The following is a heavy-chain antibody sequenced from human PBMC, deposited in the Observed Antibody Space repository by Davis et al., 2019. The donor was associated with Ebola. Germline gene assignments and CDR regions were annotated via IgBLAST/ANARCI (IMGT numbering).Heavy chain of an antibody. CDR3: AKSQGGMDV. V-gene: IGHV3-23*01. CDR1: GFTFSSYA. Sequence: GESLKISCAASGFTFSSYAMHWVRQAPGKGLEWVSAISGSGGSTYYADSVKGRFTISRDNSKNTLYLQMNSLRAEDTAVYYCAKSQGGMDVWGKGTTVTVSS. J-gene: IGHJ6*03. D-gene: IGHD3-16*01. CDR2: ISGSGGST.